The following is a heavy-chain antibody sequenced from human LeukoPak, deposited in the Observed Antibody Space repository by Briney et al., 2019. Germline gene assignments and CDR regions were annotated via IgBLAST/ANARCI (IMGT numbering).Heavy chain of an antibody. J-gene: IGHJ4*02. CDR1: GGSISSGSYY. CDR2: IYTSGST. CDR3: ARDRDYIAAAGIVLDYFDY. Sequence: SETLSLTCTVSGGSISSGSYYWSWIRQPAGKGLEWIGRIYTSGSTTYNSSLKSRVTISLDTSKNHFSLRLSSVTAADTAVYYCARDRDYIAAAGIVLDYFDYWGQGTLVTVSS. V-gene: IGHV4-61*02. D-gene: IGHD6-13*01.